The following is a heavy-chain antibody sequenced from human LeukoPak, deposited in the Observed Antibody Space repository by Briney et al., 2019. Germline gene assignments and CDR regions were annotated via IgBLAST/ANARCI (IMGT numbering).Heavy chain of an antibody. CDR2: IWYDGSNK. CDR1: GFTFSSYG. CDR3: ARSAYYDFWSGYYTNYYYGMDV. Sequence: GGSLRLSCAASGFTFSSYGMHWVRQAPGKGLEWVAVIWYDGSNKYYADSVKGRFTISRDNSKNTLYLQMNSLRAEDTAVYYCARSAYYDFWSGYYTNYYYGMDVWGQGTTVTVPS. D-gene: IGHD3-3*01. V-gene: IGHV3-33*01. J-gene: IGHJ6*02.